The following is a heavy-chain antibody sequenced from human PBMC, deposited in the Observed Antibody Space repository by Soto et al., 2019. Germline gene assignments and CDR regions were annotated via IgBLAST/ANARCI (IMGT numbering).Heavy chain of an antibody. Sequence: QVHLLQSGAELKNPGSSVRISCRVSGYNFTGHAITWVRQAPGQGLEWMGYINAYNSQTNYAQKFQDRVTFTTDASTSTAYMELRSLRSDDTALYYCARNTGSGNSDGFDYWGQGTLLTVSS. V-gene: IGHV1-18*04. D-gene: IGHD3-3*01. CDR3: ARNTGSGNSDGFDY. J-gene: IGHJ4*02. CDR2: INAYNSQT. CDR1: GYNFTGHA.